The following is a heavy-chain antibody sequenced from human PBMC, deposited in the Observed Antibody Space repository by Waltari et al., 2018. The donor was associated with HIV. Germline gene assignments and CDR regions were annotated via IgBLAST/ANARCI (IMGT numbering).Heavy chain of an antibody. Sequence: EVQLLESGGGLVQPGESLRLSCAGSEFTFSTYAMNWVRQAPGMGLGVVGSISGSGGSTYYADSVKGRFTISRDNFKDSLSLNMNNLRAEDTAVYYCARGFDTNDGSPEYWGQGTLVTVSS. J-gene: IGHJ4*02. D-gene: IGHD2-8*01. CDR3: ARGFDTNDGSPEY. V-gene: IGHV3-23*01. CDR1: EFTFSTYA. CDR2: ISGSGGST.